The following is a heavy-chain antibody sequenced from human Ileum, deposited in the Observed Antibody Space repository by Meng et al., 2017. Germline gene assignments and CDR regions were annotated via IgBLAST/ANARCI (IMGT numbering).Heavy chain of an antibody. CDR1: GDSSESNNG. CDR3: ARADYVRYFDP. Sequence: QGLVQELAPGYVYASDTLSLRRAFSGDSSESNNGWTWIRQHPGQGLEWIGEVYHSGTTHYNPSLQSRVTISIDNSKNRFSLSLNSVTAADTAIYHCARADYVRYFDPWGRGTLVTVSS. V-gene: IGHV4-4*02. D-gene: IGHD3-10*02. J-gene: IGHJ2*01. CDR2: VYHSGTT.